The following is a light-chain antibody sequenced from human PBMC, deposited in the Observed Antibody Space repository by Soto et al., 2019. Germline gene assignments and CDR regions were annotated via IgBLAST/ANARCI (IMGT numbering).Light chain of an antibody. CDR3: QQRARWPST. CDR1: ESVDRY. CDR2: DAF. J-gene: IGKJ3*01. V-gene: IGKV3-11*01. Sequence: EIVLTHSPATLSLSTGQAATLSCRASESVDRYVAWYQQKVGQAPRLLIYDAFTRATGVAARFSGSGSATDFTLTISSLEPEDFAVYYCQQRARWPSTFGPGTNVDI.